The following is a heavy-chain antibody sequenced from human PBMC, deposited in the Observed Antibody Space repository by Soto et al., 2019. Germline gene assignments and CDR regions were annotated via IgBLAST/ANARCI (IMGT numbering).Heavy chain of an antibody. V-gene: IGHV5-51*01. CDR1: GYSFTSYW. Sequence: GESLKISCKGSGYSFTSYWIGWVRQMPGKGLEWMGIIYPGDSDTRYSPSFQGQVTISADKSISTAYLQWSSLKASDTAMYYCARLYDYGGRPDAFDIWGQGTMVTVSS. CDR2: IYPGDSDT. J-gene: IGHJ3*02. D-gene: IGHD4-17*01. CDR3: ARLYDYGGRPDAFDI.